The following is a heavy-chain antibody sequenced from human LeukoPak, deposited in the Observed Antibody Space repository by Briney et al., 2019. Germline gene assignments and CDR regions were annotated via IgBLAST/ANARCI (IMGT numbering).Heavy chain of an antibody. Sequence: SVKVSCKASGGTFSSYAISWVRQAPAPGLEWMGGIIPIFGTANYAQKFQGRVTITTDESTSTAYMELSSLRSEDTAVYYGASGYSYGYVGYWGQGTLVTVSS. CDR3: ASGYSYGYVGY. CDR2: IIPIFGTA. CDR1: GGTFSSYA. V-gene: IGHV1-69*05. D-gene: IGHD5-18*01. J-gene: IGHJ4*02.